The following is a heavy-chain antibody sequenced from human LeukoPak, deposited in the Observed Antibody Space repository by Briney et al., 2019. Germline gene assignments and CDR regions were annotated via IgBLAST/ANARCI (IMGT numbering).Heavy chain of an antibody. J-gene: IGHJ4*02. Sequence: GESLKISCKGSGYSFTSYWIGWVRQMPGKGLEWMGIIYPGDSDTRYSPSFQGQVTISADKTISTAYLHWSSLRASDTAMYYCARTYYYDSSGTNFDYWGQGTLVTASS. D-gene: IGHD3-22*01. CDR3: ARTYYYDSSGTNFDY. CDR1: GYSFTSYW. CDR2: IYPGDSDT. V-gene: IGHV5-51*01.